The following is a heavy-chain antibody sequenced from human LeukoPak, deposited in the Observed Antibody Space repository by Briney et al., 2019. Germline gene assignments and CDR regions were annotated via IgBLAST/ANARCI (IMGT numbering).Heavy chain of an antibody. Sequence: PGGSLRLSCAASGFXFSSYWIHWVRQAPGKGLVWVSRINSDGSSTSYADSVKGRCTISRDNAKNTLYLQMNSLRAEDTAVYYCARRSKDYGSGSYYDVYEGFDYWGQGTLVTVSS. CDR3: ARRSKDYGSGSYYDVYEGFDY. D-gene: IGHD3-10*01. CDR1: GFXFSSYW. CDR2: INSDGSST. V-gene: IGHV3-74*01. J-gene: IGHJ4*02.